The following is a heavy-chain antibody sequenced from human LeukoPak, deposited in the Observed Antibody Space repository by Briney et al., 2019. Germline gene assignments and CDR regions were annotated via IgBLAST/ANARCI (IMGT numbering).Heavy chain of an antibody. D-gene: IGHD3-22*01. V-gene: IGHV4-39*07. J-gene: IGHJ4*02. Sequence: KPSETLSLTCTVSGGSVSSGSYYWSWIRQPPGKGLEWIGEINHSGSTNYNPSLKSRVTISVDTSKNQFSLKLSSVTAADTAVYYCARFSRGHYDSSGYYYEDYWGQGTLVAVSS. CDR1: GGSVSSGSYY. CDR2: INHSGST. CDR3: ARFSRGHYDSSGYYYEDY.